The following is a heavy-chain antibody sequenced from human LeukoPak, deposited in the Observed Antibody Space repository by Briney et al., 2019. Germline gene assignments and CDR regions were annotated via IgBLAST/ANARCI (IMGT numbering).Heavy chain of an antibody. CDR2: MNPNSGNT. D-gene: IGHD3-16*02. CDR1: GYTFTSYD. Sequence: ASVKVSCKASGYTFTSYDINWVRQATGQGLEWMGWMNPNSGNTGYAQKFQGRVTMTRNTSISTAYMELSSLRSEDTAVYYCARGYRHVKVFSYWGQGTLVTVSS. CDR3: ARGYRHVKVFSY. J-gene: IGHJ4*02. V-gene: IGHV1-8*01.